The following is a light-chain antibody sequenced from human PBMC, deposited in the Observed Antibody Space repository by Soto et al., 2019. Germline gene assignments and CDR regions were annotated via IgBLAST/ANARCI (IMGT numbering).Light chain of an antibody. CDR3: QQRSNWLT. V-gene: IGKV3-11*01. CDR2: DTS. CDR1: QSVSSY. Sequence: EIVLTQSPATLSLSPGEGATLSCRASQSVSSYLAWYQQKPGQAPRLLIYDTSNRATGIPARFSGSGSGTAFTLTISSLEPEDFAIYYCQQRSNWLTFGQGTRLEIE. J-gene: IGKJ5*01.